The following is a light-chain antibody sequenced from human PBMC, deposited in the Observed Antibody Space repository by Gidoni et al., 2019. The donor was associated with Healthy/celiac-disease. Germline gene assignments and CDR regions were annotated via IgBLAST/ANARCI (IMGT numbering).Light chain of an antibody. J-gene: IGKJ2*01. CDR1: QSVSSY. Sequence: EIVLTQSPATLFLSPGERATLSCRASQSVSSYLAWFQQKPGQDPRLLIYDASNRATGIPARFSGSGSGTDFTLTISSLEPEDFAVYYCQQRSNWPRTFGQGTKLEIK. V-gene: IGKV3-11*01. CDR3: QQRSNWPRT. CDR2: DAS.